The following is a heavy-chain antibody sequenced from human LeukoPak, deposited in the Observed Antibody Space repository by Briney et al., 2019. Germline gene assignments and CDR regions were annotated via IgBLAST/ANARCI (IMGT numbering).Heavy chain of an antibody. CDR2: INPNSGGT. Sequence: ASVKVSCKASGGTFSSYAISWVRQAPGQGLEWMGWINPNSGGTNYAQKFQGRVTMTRDTSISTAYMELSRLRSDDTAVYYCARDYSGSYYWFDYWGQGTLVTVSS. CDR3: ARDYSGSYYWFDY. V-gene: IGHV1-2*02. J-gene: IGHJ4*02. D-gene: IGHD1-26*01. CDR1: GGTFSSYA.